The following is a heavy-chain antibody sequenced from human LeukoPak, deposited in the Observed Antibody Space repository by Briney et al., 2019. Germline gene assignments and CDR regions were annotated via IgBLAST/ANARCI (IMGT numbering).Heavy chain of an antibody. CDR3: ARPDYGGNRGAFDI. V-gene: IGHV1-18*01. D-gene: IGHD4-23*01. Sequence: SVKGACKASGYKFNTYGISWVRQAPGQGLEWMGWISAYNGKTDYAQKFQGRVTMTTDTSTSTAYMELRSLRSDDTAVYYCARPDYGGNRGAFDIWGQGTMVTVSS. CDR2: ISAYNGKT. J-gene: IGHJ3*02. CDR1: GYKFNTYG.